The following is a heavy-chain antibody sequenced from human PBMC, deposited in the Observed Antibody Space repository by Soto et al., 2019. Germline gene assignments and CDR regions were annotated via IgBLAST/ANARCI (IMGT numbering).Heavy chain of an antibody. V-gene: IGHV4-39*01. D-gene: IGHD3-3*02. J-gene: IGHJ5*02. CDR2: IHYRANS. CDR3: ARHLQLAVSGFDP. Sequence: KSSETLSLTCAVSGDSISSSSYYWAWIRQPPGKGLEWIGSIHYRANSYYSPSLKSRITISVDTSKNQISLRLSSVTAADTAVYYCARHLQLAVSGFDPWGQGTLVTVSS. CDR1: GDSISSSSYY.